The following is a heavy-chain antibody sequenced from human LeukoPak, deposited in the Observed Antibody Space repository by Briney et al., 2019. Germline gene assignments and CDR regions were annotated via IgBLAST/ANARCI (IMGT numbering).Heavy chain of an antibody. CDR1: GGSFSGYY. V-gene: IGHV4-34*01. Sequence: SETLSLTCAVYGGSFSGYYWSWIRQPPGKGLEWIGEINHSGSTNYNPSLKSRVTISVDTSKNQFSLKLSSVTAADTAVYYCARDNWNVGWFDPWGQGTLVTVSS. J-gene: IGHJ5*02. CDR3: ARDNWNVGWFDP. CDR2: INHSGST. D-gene: IGHD1-20*01.